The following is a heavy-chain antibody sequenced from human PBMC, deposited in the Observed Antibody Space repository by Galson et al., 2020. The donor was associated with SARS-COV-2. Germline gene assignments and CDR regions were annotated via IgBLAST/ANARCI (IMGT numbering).Heavy chain of an antibody. J-gene: IGHJ3*02. Sequence: GGSLRLSCAASGFTFSSYGMHWVRQAPGKGLEWVAVISYDGSNKYYADSVKGRFTISRDNSKNTLYLQMNSLRAKDTAVYYCAKRESGYSGYVDAFDIWGQGTMVTVSS. CDR2: ISYDGSNK. CDR1: GFTFSSYG. D-gene: IGHD5-12*01. CDR3: AKRESGYSGYVDAFDI. V-gene: IGHV3-30*18.